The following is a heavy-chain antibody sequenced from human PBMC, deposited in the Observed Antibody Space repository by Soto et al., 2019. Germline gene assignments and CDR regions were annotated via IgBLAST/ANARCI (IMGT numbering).Heavy chain of an antibody. V-gene: IGHV4-34*01. Sequence: PSETLSLTCAVYGGSVNGYYWNWIRQPPGKGLEWIGEINHTGGTHYNPSLKSRATTSVDTSKNQFSLRLSSVTAADTAIYYCATRITVFGLLIPPFDPWGQGTQVTVSS. D-gene: IGHD3-3*01. J-gene: IGHJ5*02. CDR3: ATRITVFGLLIPPFDP. CDR2: INHTGGT. CDR1: GGSVNGYY.